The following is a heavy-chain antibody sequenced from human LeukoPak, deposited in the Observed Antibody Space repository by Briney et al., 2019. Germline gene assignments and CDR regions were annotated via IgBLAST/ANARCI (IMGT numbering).Heavy chain of an antibody. J-gene: IGHJ4*02. CDR2: IWYDGSNK. CDR1: GFTFSSYG. V-gene: IGHV3-33*01. Sequence: PGGSLRLSCAASGFTFSSYGMHWVRQAPGKGLEWVAVIWYDGSNKYYADSVKGRFTISRDNSKNTLYLQMDSLRAEDTAVYYCARGVFPGIAAASIFHWGQGTLVTVSS. D-gene: IGHD6-13*01. CDR3: ARGVFPGIAAASIFH.